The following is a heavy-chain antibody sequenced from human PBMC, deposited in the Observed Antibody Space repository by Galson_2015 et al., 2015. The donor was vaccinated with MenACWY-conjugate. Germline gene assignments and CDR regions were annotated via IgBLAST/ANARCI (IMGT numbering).Heavy chain of an antibody. CDR3: VRDIYYDILTDLDSRMGV. J-gene: IGHJ6*02. CDR1: GFTFSLYW. D-gene: IGHD3-9*01. CDR2: IKDDGSEK. V-gene: IGHV3-7*03. Sequence: SLRLSCAASGFTFSLYWMSWVRQAPGKGLEWVANIKDDGSEKYYVDSVKGRFTISRDNAKNSLYLQMNSLRAEDTAVYYCVRDIYYDILTDLDSRMGVWGQGTTVTVSS.